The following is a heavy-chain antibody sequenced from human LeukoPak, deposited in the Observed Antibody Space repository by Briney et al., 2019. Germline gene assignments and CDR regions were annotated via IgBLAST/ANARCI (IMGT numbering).Heavy chain of an antibody. CDR2: FDPEDGET. D-gene: IGHD3-10*01. J-gene: IGHJ4*02. Sequence: ASVKVSCKVSGYTLTELSMHWVRQAPGKGLEWMGGFDPEDGETIYAQKFQGRVTMTEDTSTDTAYMELSSLRSEDTAMYYCATTQLWFGELALRDWGQGTLVTVSS. V-gene: IGHV1-24*01. CDR3: ATTQLWFGELALRD. CDR1: GYTLTELS.